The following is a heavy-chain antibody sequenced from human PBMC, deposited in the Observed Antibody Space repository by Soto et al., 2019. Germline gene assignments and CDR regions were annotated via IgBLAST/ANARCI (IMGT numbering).Heavy chain of an antibody. CDR2: IDPSSGTT. D-gene: IGHD3-10*01. CDR1: GYTFTSYY. V-gene: IGHV1-46*01. Sequence: QVQLVQSGAEVKKPGASVKVSCKTSGYTFTSYYIHWVRQAPGQGLEWMGIIDPSSGTTSYAQRFQGRVTMTRDTSSSTVYMDLSSLRSEDTALYYCARDIPVIYGSGSLIWFDPWGQGTLVTVSS. J-gene: IGHJ5*02. CDR3: ARDIPVIYGSGSLIWFDP.